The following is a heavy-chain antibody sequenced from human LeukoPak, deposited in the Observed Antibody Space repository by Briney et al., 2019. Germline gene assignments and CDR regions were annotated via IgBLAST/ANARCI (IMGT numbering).Heavy chain of an antibody. J-gene: IGHJ4*02. CDR2: IKQDGSEK. V-gene: IGHV3-7*01. D-gene: IGHD1-26*01. CDR1: GFIFSDYW. CDR3: AREEWELLPIDY. Sequence: GGSLRLSCSGSGFIFSDYWMSWVRQAPGKGLEWVANIKQDGSEKYYVDSVKGRFTISRDNAKNSLNLQMNSLRDEDTAVYYCAREEWELLPIDYWGQGTLVTVSS.